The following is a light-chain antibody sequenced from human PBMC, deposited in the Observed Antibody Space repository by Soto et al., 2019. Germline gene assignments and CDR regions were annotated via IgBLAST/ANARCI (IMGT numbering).Light chain of an antibody. CDR1: NSDVGGFNY. J-gene: IGLJ2*01. V-gene: IGLV2-14*01. Sequence: QASSVPGSTSQSIPISCTGTNSDVGGFNYVSWYQQHPDKAPNLIIFEVTDRPSGVSNRFSGSKSGNTASLTISGLQSEDEAEYYCCSYTNSRTLGFGGGTELTVL. CDR3: CSYTNSRTLG. CDR2: EVT.